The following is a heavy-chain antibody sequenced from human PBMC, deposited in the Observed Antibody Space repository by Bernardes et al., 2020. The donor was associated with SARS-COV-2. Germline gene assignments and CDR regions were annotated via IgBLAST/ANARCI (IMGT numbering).Heavy chain of an antibody. Sequence: SETMSLTCAVYGGSFSGYYWSWIRQPPGKGLEWIVDINPTSSTNYNPSLKSRVTISVDTSKNQFSLKLSSVTAADTAVYYYARRQLRDFDWLLALDAFDIWGQGTMVTVSS. CDR2: INPTSST. CDR3: ARRQLRDFDWLLALDAFDI. V-gene: IGHV4-34*01. D-gene: IGHD3-9*01. CDR1: GGSFSGYY. J-gene: IGHJ3*02.